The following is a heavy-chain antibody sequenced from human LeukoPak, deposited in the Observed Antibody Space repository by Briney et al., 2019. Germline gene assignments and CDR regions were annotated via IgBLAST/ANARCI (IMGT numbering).Heavy chain of an antibody. Sequence: ASVKVSCKASGYTFTSYDINWVRQATGQGLEWMGWMNPNSGNTGYAQKFQGRVTMTRNTYISTAYMELSSLRSEDTAVYYCARGGYGDYRSYYYYMDVWGKGTTVTVSS. V-gene: IGHV1-8*01. D-gene: IGHD4-17*01. CDR1: GYTFTSYD. CDR2: MNPNSGNT. J-gene: IGHJ6*03. CDR3: ARGGYGDYRSYYYYMDV.